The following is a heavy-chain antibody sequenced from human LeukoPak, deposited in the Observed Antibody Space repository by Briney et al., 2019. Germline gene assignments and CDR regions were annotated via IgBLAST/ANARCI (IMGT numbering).Heavy chain of an antibody. CDR3: GKGYCSSPSCPIDY. D-gene: IGHD2-2*01. J-gene: IGHJ4*02. CDR2: ISWDSGTI. V-gene: IGHV3-9*01. Sequence: GGSLRLSCAASEFTFGDYAMHWVRLAPGEGLEWVSGISWDSGTIGYADSVEGRFTISRDNDNSSLYLQMNSLRAEDTAFYYCGKGYCSSPSCPIDYWGQGTLVTVSS. CDR1: EFTFGDYA.